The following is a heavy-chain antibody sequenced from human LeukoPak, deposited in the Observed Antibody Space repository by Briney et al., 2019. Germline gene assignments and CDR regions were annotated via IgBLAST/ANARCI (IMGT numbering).Heavy chain of an antibody. CDR1: GYTFTSYD. D-gene: IGHD6-6*01. Sequence: ASVKVSCKAAGYTFTSYDINWVRQATGQGLEWMGWMNPNSGNTGYAQKFQGRVTMTRNTSISTAYMELSSLRSEDTAVYYCARGLVALGFSRSRFDPWGQGTLVTVSS. CDR3: ARGLVALGFSRSRFDP. V-gene: IGHV1-8*01. J-gene: IGHJ5*02. CDR2: MNPNSGNT.